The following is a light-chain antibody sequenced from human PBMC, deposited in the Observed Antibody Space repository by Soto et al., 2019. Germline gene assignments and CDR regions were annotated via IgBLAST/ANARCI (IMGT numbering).Light chain of an antibody. V-gene: IGLV2-14*03. CDR3: SSYTSTPWAV. CDR2: DVS. J-gene: IGLJ3*02. CDR1: SSDVGGYDY. Sequence: QSALTQPASVSGSPGQSITISCTGTSSDVGGYDYVSWYQQHPGKPPKLMIYDVSNRPSGVSSRFSGFKSGNTASLTISRLQAEDEAEYYCSSYTSTPWAVFGGGTKVTVL.